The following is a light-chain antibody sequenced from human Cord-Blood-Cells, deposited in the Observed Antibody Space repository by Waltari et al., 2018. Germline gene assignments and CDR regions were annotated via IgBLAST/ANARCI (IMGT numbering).Light chain of an antibody. J-gene: IGLJ3*02. CDR1: SSDAGVYDY. Sequence: QSALTQPASVSGSPGQSITISCTGTSSDAGVYDYVSWYQHHPGKAPKLMIYEVSKRPSGVSNRFSGSKSGNTASLTISGLQAEDEADYYCSSYTSSSTWVFGGGTKLTVL. V-gene: IGLV2-14*01. CDR3: SSYTSSSTWV. CDR2: EVS.